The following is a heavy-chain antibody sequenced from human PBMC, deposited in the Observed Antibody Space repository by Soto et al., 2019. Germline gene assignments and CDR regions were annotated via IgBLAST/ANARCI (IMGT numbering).Heavy chain of an antibody. CDR1: GGSFSGYY. D-gene: IGHD1-1*01. J-gene: IGHJ6*02. CDR2: INHSGST. CDR3: YWNYYYGMDV. V-gene: IGHV4-34*01. Sequence: SETLSLTCAVYGGSFSGYYWSWIRQPPGKGLEWIWEINHSGSTNYNPSLKSRVTISVDTSKDQFSLKLSSVTAADTAVYYCYWNYYYGMDVWGQGTTVTVSS.